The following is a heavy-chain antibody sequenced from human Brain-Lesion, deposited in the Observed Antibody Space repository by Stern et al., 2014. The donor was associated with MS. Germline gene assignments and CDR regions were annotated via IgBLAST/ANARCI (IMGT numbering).Heavy chain of an antibody. J-gene: IGHJ4*02. CDR2: IHPRGGA. CDR1: GGSFSSGSVY. CDR3: ASGYRSFDY. Sequence: VHLVESGPGLVKPSQTLSLTCTVSGGSFSSGSVYWSWIRQPVGKGLAWIGVIHPRGGAFYPPSLKSRIPISTDPSMNKFSQELNSATAADTAIYYCASGYRSFDYWGQGILVTVSS. V-gene: IGHV4-61*02. D-gene: IGHD5-18*01.